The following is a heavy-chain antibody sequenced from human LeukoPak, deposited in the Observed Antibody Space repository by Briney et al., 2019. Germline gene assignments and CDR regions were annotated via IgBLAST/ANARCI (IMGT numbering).Heavy chain of an antibody. CDR2: ISGSGGST. CDR1: GFTFSSYA. D-gene: IGHD3-10*01. J-gene: IGHJ4*02. CDR3: ATSYYYGSGSYYTYFDY. Sequence: GGSLRLSCAASGFTFSSYAMSWVRQAPGKGLEWVSAISGSGGSTYYADSVKGRFTISRDNSKNTLYLQMNSLRAEDTAVYYCATSYYYGSGSYYTYFDYWGQGTLVTVSS. V-gene: IGHV3-23*01.